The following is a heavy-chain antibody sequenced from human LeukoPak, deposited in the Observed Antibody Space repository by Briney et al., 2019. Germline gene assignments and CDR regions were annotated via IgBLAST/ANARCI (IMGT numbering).Heavy chain of an antibody. CDR3: ARGRSDSTGYYYDY. Sequence: PSETLSLTCAVYGGSFSGYYWSWIRQPPGKGLEWIGEINHSGSTNYNPSLKSRVTISVDTSKSQFSLKLSSVTAADTAVYYCARGRSDSTGYYYDYWGQGTLVTVSS. D-gene: IGHD3-22*01. V-gene: IGHV4-34*01. J-gene: IGHJ4*02. CDR1: GGSFSGYY. CDR2: INHSGST.